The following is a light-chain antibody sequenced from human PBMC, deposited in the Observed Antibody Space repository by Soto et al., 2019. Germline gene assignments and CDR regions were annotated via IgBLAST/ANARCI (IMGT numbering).Light chain of an antibody. J-gene: IGKJ4*01. Sequence: DIQMTQSPSFVSASVGDRVTITCRASQAVSTWLAWYQQKPGDAPKVLIYAASTLQSGVPSRFSGSGSGTDFTLTIRSLQPEDFATYYCQQSNSFPRTFGGGTKVDIK. CDR2: AAS. CDR3: QQSNSFPRT. CDR1: QAVSTW. V-gene: IGKV1-12*01.